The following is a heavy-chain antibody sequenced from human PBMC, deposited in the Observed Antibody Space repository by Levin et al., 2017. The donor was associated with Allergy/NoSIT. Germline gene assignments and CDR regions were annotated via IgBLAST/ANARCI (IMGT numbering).Heavy chain of an antibody. V-gene: IGHV3-9*01. CDR1: GFTFDDYA. CDR3: ARDRVILGDTNYYYGMDV. J-gene: IGHJ6*02. CDR2: ISWNSGSI. Sequence: SLKISCAASGFTFDDYAMHWVRQAPGKGLEWVSGISWNSGSIGYADSVKGRFTISRDNAKNSLYLQMNSLRAEDTALYYCARDRVILGDTNYYYGMDVWGQGTTVTVSS. D-gene: IGHD1-26*01.